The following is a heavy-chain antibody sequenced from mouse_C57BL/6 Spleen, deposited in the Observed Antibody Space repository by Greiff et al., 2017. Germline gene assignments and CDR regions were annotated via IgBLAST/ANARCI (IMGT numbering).Heavy chain of an antibody. D-gene: IGHD4-1*01. CDR3: ARNWEDYAMDY. Sequence: VKLQQPGAELVKPGASVKMSCKASGYTFTSYWITWVKQRPGQGLEWIGDIYPGSGSTNYNEKFKSKATLTVDTSSSTAYMQLSSLTSEDSAVYYCARNWEDYAMDYWGQGTSVTVSS. V-gene: IGHV1-55*01. J-gene: IGHJ4*01. CDR2: IYPGSGST. CDR1: GYTFTSYW.